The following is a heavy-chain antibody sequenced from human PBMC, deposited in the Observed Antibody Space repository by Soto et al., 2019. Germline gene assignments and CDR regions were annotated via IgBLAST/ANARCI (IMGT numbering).Heavy chain of an antibody. Sequence: QMQLVQSGPEVKKPGTSVKVSCKASGFTFTSSAMQWVRQARGQRLEWIGWIVVGSGNTNYAQKFQERVTITRDMSTSTAYMELSRLRSEDTAVYYCAAGGGSYQFYYYGMDVWGQGTTVTVSS. D-gene: IGHD3-16*02. CDR2: IVVGSGNT. CDR3: AAGGGSYQFYYYGMDV. J-gene: IGHJ6*02. CDR1: GFTFTSSA. V-gene: IGHV1-58*02.